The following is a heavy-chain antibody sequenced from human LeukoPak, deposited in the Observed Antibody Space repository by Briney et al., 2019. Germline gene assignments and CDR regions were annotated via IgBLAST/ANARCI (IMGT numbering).Heavy chain of an antibody. J-gene: IGHJ4*02. D-gene: IGHD6-6*01. CDR1: GGTFSSYA. CDR3: ASSSSSHYYFAY. CDR2: IIPIFGTA. Sequence: SVKVSCKASGGTFSSYAISWVRQAPGQGLEWMGGIIPIFGTANYAQKFQGRVTITADESTSTAYMELSSLRSEDTAVYYCASSSSSHYYFAYWGQGTLVTVSS. V-gene: IGHV1-69*01.